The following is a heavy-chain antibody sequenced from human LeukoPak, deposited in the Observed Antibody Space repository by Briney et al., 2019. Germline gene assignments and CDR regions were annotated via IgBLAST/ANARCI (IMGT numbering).Heavy chain of an antibody. V-gene: IGHV1-2*02. CDR3: ARSSIVVVVAATFDY. J-gene: IGHJ4*02. Sequence: GASVKVSCKASGYTFTGYYIHWVRQAPGQGLECMGWINPNSGGTNYAQKFQGRVTMTRDTSISTAYMELSSLRSDDTAVFYCARSSIVVVVAATFDYWGQGTLVTVSS. D-gene: IGHD2-15*01. CDR1: GYTFTGYY. CDR2: INPNSGGT.